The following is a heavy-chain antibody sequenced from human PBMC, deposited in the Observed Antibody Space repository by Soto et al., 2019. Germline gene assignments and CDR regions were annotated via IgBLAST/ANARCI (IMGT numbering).Heavy chain of an antibody. D-gene: IGHD1-7*01. CDR2: INAGKGDT. V-gene: IGHV1-3*01. J-gene: IGHJ4*02. CDR1: GYTLTNHA. Sequence: ASVKVSCKASGYTLTNHAIHWVRQAPGQGLEWMGWINAGKGDTKYPQRFQGRVTITRDTSASTAYMEPSSLRSEDTAVYYCARNILGGTTDYWGPGTLVTVSS. CDR3: ARNILGGTTDY.